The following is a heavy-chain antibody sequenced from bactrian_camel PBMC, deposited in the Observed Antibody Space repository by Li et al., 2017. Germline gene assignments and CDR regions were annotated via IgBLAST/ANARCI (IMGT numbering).Heavy chain of an antibody. Sequence: VQLVESGGGSVQGGGSLTLSCATSRGTVPNYYMGWFRQAPGKEREGVAAIASDGYISYASSVKGRFTISKDNVKNTLYLQMNSLKAEDTAMYYCAADRRLYGGRWLLRSVAYVNWGQGT. CDR1: RGTVPNYY. V-gene: IGHV3S53*01. CDR3: AADRRLYGGRWLLRSVAYVN. CDR2: IASDGYI. D-gene: IGHD6*01. J-gene: IGHJ4*01.